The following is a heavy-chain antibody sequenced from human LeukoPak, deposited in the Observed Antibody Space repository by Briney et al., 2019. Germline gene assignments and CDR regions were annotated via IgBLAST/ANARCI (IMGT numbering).Heavy chain of an antibody. J-gene: IGHJ4*02. D-gene: IGHD3/OR15-3a*01. CDR2: IYSSGST. CDR1: GGSISNNY. CDR3: ARHLRWRTSFSPFDY. Sequence: PSETLSLTCTVSGGSISNNYWSWIRQPAGKGLEWIGRIYSSGSTNYNPSLKSRVTISLDTSKNQFSLKLSSVTAADTAVYYCARHLRWRTSFSPFDYWGQGTLVTVSS. V-gene: IGHV4-4*07.